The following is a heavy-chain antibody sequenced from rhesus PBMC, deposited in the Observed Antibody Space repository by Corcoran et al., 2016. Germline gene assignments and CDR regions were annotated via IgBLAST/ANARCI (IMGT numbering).Heavy chain of an antibody. V-gene: IGHV4-93*01. J-gene: IGHJ4*01. Sequence: QVQLQESGPALGKPSETLSLTCAVSVGSIIRSYWGCWFRQSPGKGLEWIGGIYGNGERTEYNPSLKSRVTISKHTSKNHFSLKLTSVTAADTAVYYCARIGSGYFWGQGVLVTVSS. CDR2: IYGNGERT. CDR1: VGSIIRSYW. D-gene: IGHD2-21*01. CDR3: ARIGSGYF.